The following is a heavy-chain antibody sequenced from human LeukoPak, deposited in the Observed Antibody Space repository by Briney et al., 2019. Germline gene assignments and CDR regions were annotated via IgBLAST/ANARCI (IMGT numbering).Heavy chain of an antibody. V-gene: IGHV4-39*07. CDR1: GGSISSSSSY. CDR2: LQYRGST. J-gene: IGHJ4*02. D-gene: IGHD5-12*01. Sequence: SETLSLTCSVSGGSISSSSSYWGWLRQSPGRGLEWIGSLQYRGSTYYNPSLKSRVTISVDTSKNQFSLKLSSVTAADTAVYYCARELRGYYFDYWGQGTLVTVSS. CDR3: ARELRGYYFDY.